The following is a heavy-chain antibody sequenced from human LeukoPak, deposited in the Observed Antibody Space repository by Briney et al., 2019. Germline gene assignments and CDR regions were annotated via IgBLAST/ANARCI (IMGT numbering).Heavy chain of an antibody. V-gene: IGHV3-23*01. CDR1: GFTFSSYS. Sequence: GGSLRLSCAASGFTFSSYSMNWVRQAPGKGLEWVSAISGSGGRTYYADSVKGRFTISRDNSKSTLFLQMNSLRAEDTAVYYCAKSPPRYGSGWYEKFEKASYYFDYWGQGTLVAVSS. CDR2: ISGSGGRT. J-gene: IGHJ4*02. D-gene: IGHD6-19*01. CDR3: AKSPPRYGSGWYEKFEKASYYFDY.